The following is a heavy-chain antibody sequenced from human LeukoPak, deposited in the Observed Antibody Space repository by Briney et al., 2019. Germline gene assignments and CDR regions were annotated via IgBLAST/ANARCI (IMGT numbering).Heavy chain of an antibody. CDR2: TTNKAHSYTT. D-gene: IGHD2-15*01. CDR3: ARAPSGLDY. V-gene: IGHV3-72*01. Sequence: GGSLRLSCAVSGFTLSDHNMDWVRQAPGKGLEWVGRTTNKAHSYTTEYAASVKGRFTISRDDSQNSLYLQMNSLKTEDTAVYYCARAPSGLDYWGQGVLVTVSS. J-gene: IGHJ4*02. CDR1: GFTLSDHN.